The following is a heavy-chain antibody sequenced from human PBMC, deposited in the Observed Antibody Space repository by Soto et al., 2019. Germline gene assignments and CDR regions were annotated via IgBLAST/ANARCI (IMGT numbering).Heavy chain of an antibody. J-gene: IGHJ6*02. Sequence: GVSLRLSCAASGFTFRSSWMGWVRQSPWKWLEWVANIKQDGGERNYLDSVKGRFTISRDNAENSLFLQMNSLRAEDTAVYYCARDFPFYYGRDVWGQGTTVTVSS. CDR1: GFTFRSSW. V-gene: IGHV3-7*01. CDR3: ARDFPFYYGRDV. CDR2: IKQDGGER. D-gene: IGHD3-16*01.